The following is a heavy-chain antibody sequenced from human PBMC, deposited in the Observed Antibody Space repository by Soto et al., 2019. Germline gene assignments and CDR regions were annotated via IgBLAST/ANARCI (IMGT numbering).Heavy chain of an antibody. CDR2: IHYSGSA. Sequence: SETLSLTCTVSGGSITSDGYYWSWIRQHPGRGLEWIGYIHYSGSAYYNPSLESRVIISVDTSKNHFSLNLSSVSAADTAVYYCAREPDHYESGGYYRLVDYWGQGTLVTVSS. CDR3: AREPDHYESGGYYRLVDY. CDR1: GGSITSDGYY. J-gene: IGHJ4*02. V-gene: IGHV4-31*03. D-gene: IGHD3-22*01.